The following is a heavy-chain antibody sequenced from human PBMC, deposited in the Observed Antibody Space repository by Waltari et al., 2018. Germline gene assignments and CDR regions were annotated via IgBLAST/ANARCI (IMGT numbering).Heavy chain of an antibody. CDR3: ARGGAVAGTGVDY. J-gene: IGHJ4*02. Sequence: QVQMVQSGAEVKKPGASVKVSCKASGNTFTSYDIHWVRQATGQGLEWMGWMNTNRGNTSYAQKFQGRGTITRNTSISTAYMELSSLRSEDTAVYYCARGGAVAGTGVDYWGQGTLVTVSS. CDR1: GNTFTSYD. V-gene: IGHV1-8*03. CDR2: MNTNRGNT. D-gene: IGHD6-19*01.